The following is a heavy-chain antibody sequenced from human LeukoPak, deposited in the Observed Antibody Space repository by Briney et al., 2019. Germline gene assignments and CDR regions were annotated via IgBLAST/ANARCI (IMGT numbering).Heavy chain of an antibody. J-gene: IGHJ4*02. V-gene: IGHV3-23*01. CDR2: ISGSGDST. CDR1: GFTFSTYA. CDR3: ARDRRGEYYFDY. Sequence: GGSLRLSCAAAGFTFSTYAMNWVRQAPGKGLEWVSGISGSGDSTYSAGSVKGQFTISRDNSKNMLCLQMNSLRADDTAVYYCARDRRGEYYFDYWGQGTLVTVSS. D-gene: IGHD3-10*01.